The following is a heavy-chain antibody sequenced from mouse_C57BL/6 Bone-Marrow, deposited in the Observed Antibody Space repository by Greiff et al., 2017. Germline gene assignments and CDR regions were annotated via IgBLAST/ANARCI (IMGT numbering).Heavy chain of an antibody. CDR1: GFTFSDYG. CDR3: ARGGTVVATGAMDY. CDR2: ISSGSSTI. V-gene: IGHV5-17*01. Sequence: EVQLQQSGGGLVKPGGSLKLSCAASGFTFSDYGMHWVRQAPEKGLEWVAYISSGSSTIYYADTVKGRFIISRDNAKNTLFLQMTGLRSEDRAMYYCARGGTVVATGAMDYWGQGTSVTVSS. D-gene: IGHD1-1*01. J-gene: IGHJ4*01.